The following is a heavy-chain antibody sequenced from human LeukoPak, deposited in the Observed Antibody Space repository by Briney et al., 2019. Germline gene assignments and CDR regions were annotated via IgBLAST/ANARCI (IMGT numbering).Heavy chain of an antibody. D-gene: IGHD4-11*01. Sequence: PSETLSLTCTLSGGSFSDYYWSWLRQSPGKGVEWIGYIYHTGSTGYSPSLKSRVTISADTSQNQFSLKLSSVTAADTAVYYCARDHGPTVATSPFYSYYMDVWGKGTTVTVSS. CDR3: ARDHGPTVATSPFYSYYMDV. CDR1: GGSFSDYY. J-gene: IGHJ6*03. CDR2: IYHTGST. V-gene: IGHV4-59*01.